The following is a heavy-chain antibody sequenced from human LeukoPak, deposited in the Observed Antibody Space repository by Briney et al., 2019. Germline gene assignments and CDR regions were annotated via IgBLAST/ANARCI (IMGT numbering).Heavy chain of an antibody. V-gene: IGHV3-9*01. CDR2: INWNSVHI. Sequence: SGGSLRLSCAVSGFNLNDYDINWVRQVPGKGLEGFSGINWNSVHIGHADSVRGRFNIFKHNAQRSVHLQIFCALPEHRALSCISTSRPERFIDPWRQGTLVSVST. CDR1: GFNLNDYD. D-gene: IGHD3-9*01. CDR3: STSRPERFIDP. J-gene: IGHJ5*02.